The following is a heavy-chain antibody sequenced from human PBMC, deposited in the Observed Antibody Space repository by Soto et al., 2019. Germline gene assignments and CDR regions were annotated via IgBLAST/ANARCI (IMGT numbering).Heavy chain of an antibody. V-gene: IGHV1-2*04. CDR3: AREWGYGGRGYYYYGMDV. J-gene: IGHJ6*02. Sequence: ASVKVSCKASGYTFTGYYMHWVRQAPGQGLERMGWINPNSGGTNYAQKNQGWVTMTRDTSISTAYMELSRLRSDDTAVYYFAREWGYGGRGYYYYGMDVWGQGTTVTVSS. CDR2: INPNSGGT. D-gene: IGHD2-15*01. CDR1: GYTFTGYY.